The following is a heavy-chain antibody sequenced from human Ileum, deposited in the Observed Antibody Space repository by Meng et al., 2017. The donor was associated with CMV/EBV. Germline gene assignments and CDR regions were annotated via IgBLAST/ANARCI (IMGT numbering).Heavy chain of an antibody. CDR2: ISGSGDAT. CDR1: GFTFRSNA. V-gene: IGHV3-23*04. J-gene: IGHJ4*02. Sequence: QWVGLGGRCIQRRGSLSLSCSTLGFTFRSNAMSWVRQAPGKGLECVSTISGSGDATYCADSVKGRCTISRDSSKNMLSLQMNSLRADYTALYYCSRSRDPYNGFLDFWGQGALVTVSS. D-gene: IGHD5-24*01. CDR3: SRSRDPYNGFLDF.